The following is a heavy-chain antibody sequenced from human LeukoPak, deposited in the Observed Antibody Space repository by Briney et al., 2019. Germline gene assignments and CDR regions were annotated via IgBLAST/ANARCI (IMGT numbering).Heavy chain of an antibody. CDR3: ASSGAGWFDP. CDR1: GFTFSSYS. J-gene: IGHJ5*02. V-gene: IGHV3-21*01. Sequence: GGSLRLSCAASGFTFSSYSMNWVRQAPGKGLEWVSSISSSSSYIYYADSVKGRFTISRDNAKNSLYLQMNSLRAEDTAVYYCASSGAGWFDPWAREPWSPSPQ. CDR2: ISSSSSYI. D-gene: IGHD5-12*01.